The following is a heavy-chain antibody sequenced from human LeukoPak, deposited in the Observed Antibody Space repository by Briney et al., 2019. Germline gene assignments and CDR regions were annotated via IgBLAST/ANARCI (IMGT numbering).Heavy chain of an antibody. V-gene: IGHV3-7*01. J-gene: IGHJ4*02. CDR3: ARDREGAAAGAFDY. CDR1: GFLFRTYW. Sequence: GGSPRLSCAASGFLFRTYWMSWVRQAPGKGLEWVASIKEDGSQMYYVDSVKGRFTISRDNAKNSLYLQMNRLRAEDTAAYYCARDREGAAAGAFDYWGQGTLVTVSS. D-gene: IGHD6-13*01. CDR2: IKEDGSQM.